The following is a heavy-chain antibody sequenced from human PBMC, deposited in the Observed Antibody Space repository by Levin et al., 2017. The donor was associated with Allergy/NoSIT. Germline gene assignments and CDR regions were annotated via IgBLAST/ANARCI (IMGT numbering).Heavy chain of an antibody. CDR2: IYHSGST. CDR3: ARSYLSLNWFDP. J-gene: IGHJ5*02. Sequence: SSETLSLTCAVSGGSISSGGYSWSWIRQPPGKGLEWIGYIYHSGSTYYNPSLKSRVTISVDRSKNQFSLKLSSVTAADTAVYYCARSYLSLNWFDPWGQGTLVTVSS. CDR1: GGSISSGGYS. V-gene: IGHV4-30-2*01. D-gene: IGHD1-26*01.